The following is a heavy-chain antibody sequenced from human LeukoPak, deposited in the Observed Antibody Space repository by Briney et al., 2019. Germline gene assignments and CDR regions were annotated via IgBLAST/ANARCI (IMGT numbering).Heavy chain of an antibody. D-gene: IGHD6-13*01. CDR2: IYYSGTT. V-gene: IGHV4-59*01. Sequence: PSETLSLTCTVSGGSISNYYWSWLRQPPGKGLEWLGYIYYSGTTNYNPSLKSRVTISVDTSKNQFSLKLNSVTAADTAVYYCARGVYIAAAQYGYWGQGTLVTVSS. CDR1: GGSISNYY. J-gene: IGHJ4*02. CDR3: ARGVYIAAAQYGY.